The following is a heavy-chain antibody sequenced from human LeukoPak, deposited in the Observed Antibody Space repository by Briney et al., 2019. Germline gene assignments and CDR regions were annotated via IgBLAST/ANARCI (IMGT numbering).Heavy chain of an antibody. CDR1: GGSISSGSYY. CDR3: ARDNRKKKTTVSTYYYYMDV. D-gene: IGHD4-11*01. Sequence: SETLSLTCTVSGGSISSGSYYWSWLRQPAGKGLEWIGRIYTSGSTNYNPSLKSRVTISVDTSKNQFSLKLSSVTAADTAVYYCARDNRKKKTTVSTYYYYMDVWGKGTTVTVSS. J-gene: IGHJ6*03. V-gene: IGHV4-61*02. CDR2: IYTSGST.